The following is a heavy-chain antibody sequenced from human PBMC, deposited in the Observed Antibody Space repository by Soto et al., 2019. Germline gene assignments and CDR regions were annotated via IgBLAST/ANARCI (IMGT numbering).Heavy chain of an antibody. Sequence: ASVKVSCKASGYTFTSYDINWVRQATGQGLEWMGWMNPNSGNTGYAQKFQGRVTMTRNTSISTAYMELSSLRSEDTAVYYCARAVTIFVVVRTYYYYGMDVWCQGPTVTV. CDR2: MNPNSGNT. CDR3: ARAVTIFVVVRTYYYYGMDV. J-gene: IGHJ6*02. D-gene: IGHD3-3*01. CDR1: GYTFTSYD. V-gene: IGHV1-8*01.